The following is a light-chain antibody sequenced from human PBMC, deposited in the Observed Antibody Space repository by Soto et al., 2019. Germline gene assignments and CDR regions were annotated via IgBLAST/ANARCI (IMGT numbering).Light chain of an antibody. CDR1: QSINRN. Sequence: EIVMTQSPATLSVSPGEGVTLSCRASQSINRNLAWYHQKPGQPPRLLIPDASTRATGIPARFSGSGSGTEFTLTLTSRPSEDFAVYYCQQYNNWPLTFGPGTKVEI. CDR2: DAS. V-gene: IGKV3-15*01. CDR3: QQYNNWPLT. J-gene: IGKJ3*01.